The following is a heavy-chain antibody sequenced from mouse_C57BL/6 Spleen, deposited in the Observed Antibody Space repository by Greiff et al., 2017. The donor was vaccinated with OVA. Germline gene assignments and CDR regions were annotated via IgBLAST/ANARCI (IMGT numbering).Heavy chain of an antibody. V-gene: IGHV1-55*01. CDR3: ARPAQGTSYAMDY. D-gene: IGHD3-2*02. CDR1: GYTFTSYW. Sequence: VQLQQPGAELVKPGASVKMSCKASGYTFTSYWITWVKQRPGQGLEWIGDIYPGSGSTNYNEKFKSKATLTVDTSSSTAYMQLSSLTSEDSAVYDYARPAQGTSYAMDYWGQGTSVTVSS. J-gene: IGHJ4*01. CDR2: IYPGSGST.